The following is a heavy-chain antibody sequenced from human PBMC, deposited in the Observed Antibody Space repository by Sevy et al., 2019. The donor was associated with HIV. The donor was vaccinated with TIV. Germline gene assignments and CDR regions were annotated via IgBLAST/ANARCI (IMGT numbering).Heavy chain of an antibody. J-gene: IGHJ6*02. CDR2: INSDGSST. Sequence: GGSLRLPCAASGFTFSSYWMHWVRQAPGKGLVWVSRINSDGSSTSYADSVKGRFTISRDNAKNTVYLQMNSLRAEDTAVYYCASHSPYSSSRVGYYYYGMDVWGQGTTVTVSS. V-gene: IGHV3-74*01. CDR1: GFTFSSYW. D-gene: IGHD6-13*01. CDR3: ASHSPYSSSRVGYYYYGMDV.